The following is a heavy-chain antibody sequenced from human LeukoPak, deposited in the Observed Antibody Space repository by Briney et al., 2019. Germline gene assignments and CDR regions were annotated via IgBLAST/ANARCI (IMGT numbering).Heavy chain of an antibody. V-gene: IGHV3-30*18. D-gene: IGHD3-22*01. CDR3: AKAQDEYYYDSSGYGKLGFQH. CDR1: GFTFSSYG. J-gene: IGHJ1*01. CDR2: ISNDGSTK. Sequence: GGSLRLSCAASGFTFSSYGMHWVRQAPGKGLEWVAIISNDGSTKYYADSVKGQFTISRDNSKNTLYLQMNSLRVGDTAVYYCAKAQDEYYYDSSGYGKLGFQHWGQGTLVTVSS.